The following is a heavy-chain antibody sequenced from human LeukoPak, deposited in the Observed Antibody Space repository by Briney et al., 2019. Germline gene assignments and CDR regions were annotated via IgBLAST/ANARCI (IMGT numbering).Heavy chain of an antibody. D-gene: IGHD6-13*01. CDR2: ISYDGSNK. J-gene: IGHJ4*02. Sequence: AGGSLRLSCAASGITFSKVWMSWVRQAPGKGLEWVAVISYDGSNKYFADSVKGRFTISRGNSKNTLYLQMNSLRAEDTAVYYCARDQMISAAGLDYWGQGTLVTVSS. CDR1: GITFSKVW. V-gene: IGHV3-30-3*01. CDR3: ARDQMISAAGLDY.